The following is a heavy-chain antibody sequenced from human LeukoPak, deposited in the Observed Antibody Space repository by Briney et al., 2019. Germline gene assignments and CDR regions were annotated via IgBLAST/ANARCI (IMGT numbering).Heavy chain of an antibody. D-gene: IGHD4-11*01. CDR3: AALTRQQYYFDY. CDR1: GGSFSGYY. V-gene: IGHV4-34*01. Sequence: PSETLSLTCAVYGGSFSGYYWSWIRQPPGKGLEWIGEINHSGSTNYNPSLKSRVTIPVDTSKNQFSLKLSSVTAADTAVYYRAALTRQQYYFDYWGQGTLVTVSS. J-gene: IGHJ4*02. CDR2: INHSGST.